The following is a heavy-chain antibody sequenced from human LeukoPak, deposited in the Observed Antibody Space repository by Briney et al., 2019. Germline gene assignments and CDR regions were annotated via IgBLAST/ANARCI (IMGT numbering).Heavy chain of an antibody. V-gene: IGHV3-13*01. CDR3: AKERNYYGSGSYFDY. CDR2: IGTAGDT. CDR1: GFTFSRYD. D-gene: IGHD3-10*01. J-gene: IGHJ4*02. Sequence: GGSLRLSCAASGFTFSRYDMHWVRQSTGKGLEWVSAIGTAGDTFYLGSVKGRFTISRENAKNTLYLQMNSLRAEDTAVYYCAKERNYYGSGSYFDYWGQGTLVTVSS.